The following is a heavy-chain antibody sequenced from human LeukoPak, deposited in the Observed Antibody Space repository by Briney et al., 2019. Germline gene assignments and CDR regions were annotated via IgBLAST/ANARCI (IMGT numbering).Heavy chain of an antibody. CDR1: GDSISSYH. J-gene: IGHJ4*02. Sequence: SETLSLTCTVSGDSISSYHWGWIRQPPGKGLEWIGSIYFSGSTSYNPSLKSRVAISVDTSKKQFSLNLSSVTAADTAVYYCARHNRPNYFDDWGQGTLVTVSS. V-gene: IGHV4-39*01. CDR2: IYFSGST. D-gene: IGHD1-14*01. CDR3: ARHNRPNYFDD.